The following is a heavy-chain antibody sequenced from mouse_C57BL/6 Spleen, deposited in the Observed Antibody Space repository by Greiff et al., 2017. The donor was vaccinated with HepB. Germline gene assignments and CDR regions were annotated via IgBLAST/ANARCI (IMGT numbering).Heavy chain of an antibody. J-gene: IGHJ1*03. Sequence: QVQLQQSGAELVRPGTSVKVSCKASGYAFTNYLIEWVKQRPGQGLEWIGVINPGSGGTNYNEKFKGKATLTADKSSSTAYMQLSSLTSEDSAVYFCASYSNHYGYFDVWGTGTTVTVSS. CDR3: ASYSNHYGYFDV. D-gene: IGHD2-5*01. CDR2: INPGSGGT. V-gene: IGHV1-54*01. CDR1: GYAFTNYL.